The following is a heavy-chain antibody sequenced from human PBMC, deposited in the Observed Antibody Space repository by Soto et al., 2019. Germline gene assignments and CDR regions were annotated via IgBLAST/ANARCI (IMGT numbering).Heavy chain of an antibody. CDR2: IYYSGST. V-gene: IGHV4-39*01. CDR1: GCSISSSSYY. Sequence: SETLSLTCTVSGCSISSSSYYWGWIRQPPGKGLEWIGSIYYSGSTYYNPSLKSRVTISVDTSKNQFSLKLSSVTAADTAVYYCARSNIVLMVYAIDYWGQGTLVTVSS. D-gene: IGHD2-8*01. J-gene: IGHJ4*02. CDR3: ARSNIVLMVYAIDY.